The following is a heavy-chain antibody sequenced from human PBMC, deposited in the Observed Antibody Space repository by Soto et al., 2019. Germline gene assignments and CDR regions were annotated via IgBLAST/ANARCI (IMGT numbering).Heavy chain of an antibody. CDR2: ISYDGSNK. CDR1: GFIFSSYA. V-gene: IGHV3-30-3*01. Sequence: QVQLVESGGGVVQPGRSLRLSCAASGFIFSSYAMHWVRQAPGKGLEWVAVISYDGSNKYYADSVKGRFTISRDNSKNTLYLQMNSLRAEDTAVYYCARGMAFDYWGQGTLVTVSS. CDR3: ARGMAFDY. J-gene: IGHJ4*02.